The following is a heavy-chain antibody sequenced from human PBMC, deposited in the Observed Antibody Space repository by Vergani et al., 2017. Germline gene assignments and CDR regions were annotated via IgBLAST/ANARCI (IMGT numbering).Heavy chain of an antibody. CDR1: GGSISSYY. D-gene: IGHD3-22*01. CDR3: ARSVVITKFYYYYYMDV. J-gene: IGHJ6*03. CDR2: IYYSGST. V-gene: IGHV4-59*01. Sequence: QVQLQESGPGLVKPSETLSLTCTVSGGSISSYYWSWIRQPPGKGLEWIGYIYYSGSTNYNHSLKSRVTISVDTSKNQFSLKLSSVTAAATAVYYCARSVVITKFYYYYYMDVWGKGTTVTVSS.